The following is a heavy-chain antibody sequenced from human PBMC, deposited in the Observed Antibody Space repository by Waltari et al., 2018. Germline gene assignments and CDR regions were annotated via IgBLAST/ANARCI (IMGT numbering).Heavy chain of an antibody. D-gene: IGHD2-21*01. J-gene: IGHJ5*02. CDR3: AKANRVSGWFDP. CDR2: ISYDGSNK. V-gene: IGHV3-30*18. Sequence: RQAPGKGLEWVAVISYDGSNKYYADSVKGRFTISRDNSKNTLYLQMNSLRAEDTAVYYCAKANRVSGWFDPWGQGTLVTVSS.